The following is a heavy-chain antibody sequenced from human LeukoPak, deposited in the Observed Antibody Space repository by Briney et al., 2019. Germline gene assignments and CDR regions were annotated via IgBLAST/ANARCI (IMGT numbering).Heavy chain of an antibody. CDR2: IYSGGST. CDR1: GFIVSSNY. Sequence: PGGSLRLSCAASGFIVSSNYMSWVRQAPGKGLEWVSVIYSGGSTYYADSVKGRFTISRDISKNTLYLQMNSLRAEDTAVYYCAKAQLLWFGELSHDYWGQGTLVTVSS. D-gene: IGHD3-10*01. CDR3: AKAQLLWFGELSHDY. J-gene: IGHJ4*02. V-gene: IGHV3-53*01.